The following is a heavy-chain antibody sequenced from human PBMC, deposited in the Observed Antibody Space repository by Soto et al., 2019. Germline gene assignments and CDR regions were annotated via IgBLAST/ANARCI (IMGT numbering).Heavy chain of an antibody. Sequence: GGSLRLSCAASGFTFSGSAMHWVRQASGKGLEWVGRIRSKANSYATAYVASVKGRFTISRDDSKNTAYLQMNSLKTEDTAVYYVPRHVGYCSSTSCDAFDIWGQGTMVTVS. D-gene: IGHD2-2*03. J-gene: IGHJ3*02. CDR2: IRSKANSYAT. V-gene: IGHV3-73*01. CDR1: GFTFSGSA. CDR3: PRHVGYCSSTSCDAFDI.